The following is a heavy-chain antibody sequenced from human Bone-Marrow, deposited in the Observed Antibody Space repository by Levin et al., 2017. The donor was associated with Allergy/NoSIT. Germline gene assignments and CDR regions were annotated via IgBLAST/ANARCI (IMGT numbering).Heavy chain of an antibody. Sequence: GESLKISCAASGFTFSNFDMNWFRQAPGKGLEWISYISRTGDAIQYAGSVKGRFTIYRDNAKNSLYLQMNSLRAEDTAVYYCARYIDPVYLLDYWGQGTLVIVSS. D-gene: IGHD1-1*01. CDR3: ARYIDPVYLLDY. J-gene: IGHJ4*02. CDR2: ISRTGDAI. CDR1: GFTFSNFD. V-gene: IGHV3-48*03.